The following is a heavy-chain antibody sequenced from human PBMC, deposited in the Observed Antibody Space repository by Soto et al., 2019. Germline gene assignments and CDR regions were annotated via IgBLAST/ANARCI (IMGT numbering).Heavy chain of an antibody. CDR2: VSRAGTYT. Sequence: EVQLLESGGDVVRPGGSLRLSCAASGFTFSSYAMGWVRQAPGKGLEWVAGVSRAGTYTFYADSVRGRFSISRDNSRDKVDLYMNALRGDDTAIYFCVKYTVTEDVGETWGQGTLVSVSS. J-gene: IGHJ5*02. V-gene: IGHV3-23*01. CDR1: GFTFSSYA. CDR3: VKYTVTEDVGET. D-gene: IGHD3-16*01.